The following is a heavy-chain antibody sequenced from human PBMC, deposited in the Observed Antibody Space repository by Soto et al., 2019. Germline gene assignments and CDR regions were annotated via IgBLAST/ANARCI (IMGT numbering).Heavy chain of an antibody. Sequence: ASVKVSCKASGYTFTGYYMHWVRQAPGQGLEWMGWINPNSGGTNYAQKFQGWVTMTRDTSISTAYMELSRLRSDDTAVYYCARGSGSPEYYYGMDAWGQGTTVTVSS. V-gene: IGHV1-2*04. J-gene: IGHJ6*02. CDR1: GYTFTGYY. CDR3: ARGSGSPEYYYGMDA. D-gene: IGHD1-26*01. CDR2: INPNSGGT.